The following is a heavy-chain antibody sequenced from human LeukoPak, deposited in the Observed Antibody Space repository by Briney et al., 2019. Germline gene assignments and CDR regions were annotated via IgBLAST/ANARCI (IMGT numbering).Heavy chain of an antibody. CDR3: ARDMVKVTMVRGVRTYYYYGMDV. CDR1: GYTFTGYY. CDR2: INPNSGGT. D-gene: IGHD3-10*01. Sequence: ASVKVSCKASGYTFTGYYMHWVRQAPGQGLEWMGWINPNSGGTNYAQKFQGRVAMTRDTSISTAYMELSRLRSDDTAVYYCARDMVKVTMVRGVRTYYYYGMDVWGQGTTVTVSS. V-gene: IGHV1-2*02. J-gene: IGHJ6*02.